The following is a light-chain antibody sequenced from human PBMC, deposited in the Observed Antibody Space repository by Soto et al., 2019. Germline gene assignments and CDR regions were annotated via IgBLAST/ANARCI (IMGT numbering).Light chain of an antibody. V-gene: IGKV1-5*03. CDR1: QSSSTW. CDR2: KAS. Sequence: DIQMTQSPSTLSSSVGDRVTITCRASQSSSTWLAWYQQKPGKAPKLLIYKASSLEAGVPSRFSGSGSGTEFNITISSLQLDDFATYYCPQYNTYPLTFGGGTTVEIK. J-gene: IGKJ4*01. CDR3: PQYNTYPLT.